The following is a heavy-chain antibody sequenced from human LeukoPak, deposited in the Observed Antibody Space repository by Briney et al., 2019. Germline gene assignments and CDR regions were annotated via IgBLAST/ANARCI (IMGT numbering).Heavy chain of an antibody. D-gene: IGHD3-22*01. V-gene: IGHV3-43*01. CDR3: AKDMLESNYYDSSGYNLPDY. CDR1: GFTFDDYT. Sequence: GGSLRLSCAASGFTFDDYTMHWVRQAPGKGLEWVSLISGEGGSTYYADSVKGRFTISRDNSKNSLYLQMNSLRTEDTALYYCAKDMLESNYYDSSGYNLPDYWGQGTLVTVSS. CDR2: ISGEGGST. J-gene: IGHJ4*02.